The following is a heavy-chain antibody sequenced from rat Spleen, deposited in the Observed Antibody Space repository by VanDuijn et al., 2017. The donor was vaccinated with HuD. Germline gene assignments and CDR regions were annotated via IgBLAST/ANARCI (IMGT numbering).Heavy chain of an antibody. V-gene: IGHV5-29*01. CDR2: ISYDGSST. CDR3: ARHSGRRVDYWYFDF. D-gene: IGHD1-11*01. CDR1: GFTFSNYG. J-gene: IGHJ1*01. Sequence: EVQLVESGGGLVQPGRSLKLSCAASGFTFSNYGMAWVRQAPTKGLEWVATISYDGSSTYYRDSVKGRFTISRDNAKSTLYRQMDSLRSEDTATYYCARHSGRRVDYWYFDFWGPGTMVTVSS.